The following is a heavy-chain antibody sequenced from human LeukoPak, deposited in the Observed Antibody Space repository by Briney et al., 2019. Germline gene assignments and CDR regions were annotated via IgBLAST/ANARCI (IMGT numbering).Heavy chain of an antibody. CDR2: IYYSGST. Sequence: SETLSLTCTVSGGSISSGEYYWSWIRQPPGKGLEWIGYIYYSGSTYYNPSLKSRVTISVDTSKNQFSLKLSSVTAADTAVYYCARDCSGGSCYGYFDLWGRGTLVTVSS. CDR3: ARDCSGGSCYGYFDL. CDR1: GGSISSGEYY. J-gene: IGHJ2*01. D-gene: IGHD2-15*01. V-gene: IGHV4-30-4*01.